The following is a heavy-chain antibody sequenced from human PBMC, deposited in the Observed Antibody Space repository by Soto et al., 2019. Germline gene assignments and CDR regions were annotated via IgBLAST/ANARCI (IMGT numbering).Heavy chain of an antibody. D-gene: IGHD4-4*01. Sequence: GGSLRLSCAASGLSFSSDTMNWIRQAPGKGLEWVSSISSAGSYIYYADSVKGRFTISRDNAKNSLYLQMNSLRAEDTAVYYCARDVDKSMAGLNYFDPWGQGTLVTVSS. CDR3: ARDVDKSMAGLNYFDP. J-gene: IGHJ5*02. CDR2: ISSAGSYI. CDR1: GLSFSSDT. V-gene: IGHV3-21*01.